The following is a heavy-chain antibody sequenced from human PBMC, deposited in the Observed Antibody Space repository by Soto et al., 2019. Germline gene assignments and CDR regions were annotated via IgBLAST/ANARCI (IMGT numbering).Heavy chain of an antibody. CDR3: ARAPKDYDILTGRYARGNWFDP. V-gene: IGHV4-31*03. CDR1: GGSISSGGYY. D-gene: IGHD3-9*01. CDR2: IYYSGST. J-gene: IGHJ5*02. Sequence: SETLSLTCTVSGGSISSGGYYWSWIRQHPGKGLEWIGYIYYSGSTYYNPSLKSRVTISVDTSKNQFSLKLSSVTAADTAVYYCARAPKDYDILTGRYARGNWFDPWGQGTLVTVSS.